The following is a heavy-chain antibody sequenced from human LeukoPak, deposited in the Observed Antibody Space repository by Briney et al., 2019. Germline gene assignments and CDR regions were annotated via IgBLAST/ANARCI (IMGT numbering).Heavy chain of an antibody. Sequence: GGSLRLSCAASGFTFSSYWMSWVRQAPGKGLEWVANIKQDGSEKYYVDSVKGRFTISRDNAKNSLYLQMNSLRAEDTAVYYCAREGVIDGSSWYPFDYWGQGTLVTVSS. J-gene: IGHJ4*02. CDR2: IKQDGSEK. CDR3: AREGVIDGSSWYPFDY. D-gene: IGHD6-13*01. V-gene: IGHV3-7*01. CDR1: GFTFSSYW.